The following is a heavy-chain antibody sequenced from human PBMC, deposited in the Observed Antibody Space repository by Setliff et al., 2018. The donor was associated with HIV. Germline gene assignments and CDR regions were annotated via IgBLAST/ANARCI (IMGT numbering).Heavy chain of an antibody. CDR2: IYYSGNT. D-gene: IGHD3-3*01. J-gene: IGHJ5*02. V-gene: IGHV4-39*01. Sequence: SETLSLTCTVSSGFISGRSYYWGWIRQPPGKGLEWIGNIYYSGNTYYSPSLESRVTISVDTYKNQFFLKLNSVTAADTAVYYCSRSDFWVGYTALYNWFDPWGQGTLVTVSS. CDR1: SGFISGRSYY. CDR3: SRSDFWVGYTALYNWFDP.